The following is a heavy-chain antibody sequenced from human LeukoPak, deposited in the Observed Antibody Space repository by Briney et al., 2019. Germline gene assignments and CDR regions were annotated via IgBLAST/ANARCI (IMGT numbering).Heavy chain of an antibody. J-gene: IGHJ6*03. CDR2: IYTSGST. V-gene: IGHV4-4*07. Sequence: SETLSLTCTVSGGSISSCYWSWIRQPARKGLEWIGRIYTSGSTNYNPSLKSRVTMSVDTSKNQFSLKLSSVTAADTAVYYCARLYYYGSGSYCNFYYYMDVWGKGTTVTVSS. D-gene: IGHD3-10*01. CDR1: GGSISSCY. CDR3: ARLYYYGSGSYCNFYYYMDV.